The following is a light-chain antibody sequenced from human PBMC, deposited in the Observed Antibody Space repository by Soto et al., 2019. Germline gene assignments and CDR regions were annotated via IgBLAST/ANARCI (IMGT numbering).Light chain of an antibody. J-gene: IGLJ1*01. CDR2: EVN. V-gene: IGLV2-14*01. Sequence: QSALTQPASVSGSPGQSITISCTGTSSDVGGCNCVSWYQQHPGKAPKLMIYEVNDRPSGVSNRFSGSKSGNTASLTISGLQAEDEADYYCSSFTSTSTYVFGAGTKLPS. CDR3: SSFTSTSTYV. CDR1: SSDVGGCNC.